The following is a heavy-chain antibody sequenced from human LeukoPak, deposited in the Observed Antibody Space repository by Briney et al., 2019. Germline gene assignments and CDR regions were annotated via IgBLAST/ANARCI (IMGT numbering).Heavy chain of an antibody. CDR1: GFIFSDYY. Sequence: PGGSLRLSCAASGFIFSDYYMSWIRQAPGKGLEWVSYISSSGSSIYYADSVEGRFTISRDNAKDSLYLQMNSLRAEETAVYYCARDPGSGYEEHFDYWGQGTLVTVSS. D-gene: IGHD5-12*01. CDR3: ARDPGSGYEEHFDY. CDR2: ISSSGSSI. J-gene: IGHJ4*02. V-gene: IGHV3-11*01.